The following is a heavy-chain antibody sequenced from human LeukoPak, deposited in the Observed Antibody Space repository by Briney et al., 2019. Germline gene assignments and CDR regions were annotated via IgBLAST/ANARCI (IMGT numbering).Heavy chain of an antibody. CDR3: ATSLSVQGGRYYGMDV. CDR2: IIPIFGTA. V-gene: IGHV1-69*13. CDR1: GGTFSSYA. Sequence: SVKVSCKASGGTFSSYAISWVRQAPGQGLEWMGGIIPIFGTANYAQKFQGRVTITADESTSTAYMELSSLRSEDTAVFYCATSLSVQGGRYYGMDVWGQGTTVTVSS. J-gene: IGHJ6*02. D-gene: IGHD2-2*01.